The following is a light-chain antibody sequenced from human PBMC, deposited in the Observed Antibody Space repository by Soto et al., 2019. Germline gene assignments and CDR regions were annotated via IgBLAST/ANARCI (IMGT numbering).Light chain of an antibody. CDR1: PSVSNS. Sequence: ESVLTQSPATLSLSPGERATLSCRASPSVSNSLAWYQHKPGQAPRLLIYDASNRATGVPTRFSGSGSGKDFTLTISSLEPEDCEVYYCQQRNKWPPVTFGGGTRVEIK. V-gene: IGKV3-11*01. J-gene: IGKJ4*01. CDR3: QQRNKWPPVT. CDR2: DAS.